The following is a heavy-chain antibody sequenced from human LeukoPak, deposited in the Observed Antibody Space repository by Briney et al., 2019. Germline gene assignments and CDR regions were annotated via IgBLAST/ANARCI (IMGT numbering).Heavy chain of an antibody. V-gene: IGHV4-38-2*02. CDR3: ARVGVGATIIDY. CDR2: IYHSGST. D-gene: IGHD1-26*01. J-gene: IGHJ4*02. Sequence: SETLSLTCTVSGYSISSGYYWGWIRQPPGKGLEWIGSIYHSGSTYYNPSLKSRVTISVDTSKNQFSLKLSSVTAADTAVYYCARVGVGATIIDYWGQGTLVTVSS. CDR1: GYSISSGYY.